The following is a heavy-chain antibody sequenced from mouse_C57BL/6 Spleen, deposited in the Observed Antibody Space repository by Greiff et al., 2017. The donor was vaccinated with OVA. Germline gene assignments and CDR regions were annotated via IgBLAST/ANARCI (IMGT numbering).Heavy chain of an antibody. CDR3: ARSGWPLAMDD. J-gene: IGHJ4*01. CDR2: INPSNGGT. CDR1: GYTFTSYW. V-gene: IGHV1-53*01. D-gene: IGHD2-3*01. Sequence: QVQLQQPGTELVKPGASVKLSCKASGYTFTSYWMHWVKQRPGQGLEWIGNINPSNGGTNYNEKFKSKATLTVDKSSSTAYMQHSSLTSEDSAVDYCARSGWPLAMDDWGQGTSVTVSS.